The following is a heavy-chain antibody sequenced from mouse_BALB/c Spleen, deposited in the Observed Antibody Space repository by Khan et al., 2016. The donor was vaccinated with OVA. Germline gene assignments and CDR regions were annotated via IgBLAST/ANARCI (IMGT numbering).Heavy chain of an antibody. J-gene: IGHJ3*01. V-gene: IGHV5-6*01. D-gene: IGHD4-1*01. CDR2: INSDGTYT. CDR1: GFTFSNYG. CDR3: ASHLTGSFAY. Sequence: EVMLVESGGDLVKPGGSLKLSCAASGFTFSNYGMSWVRQIPDKRLEWVATINSDGTYTYYPDSVKGRFTISRNNAKNTLYLEMSSLKFEDTAMYYCASHLTGSFAYWGQGTLVTVSA.